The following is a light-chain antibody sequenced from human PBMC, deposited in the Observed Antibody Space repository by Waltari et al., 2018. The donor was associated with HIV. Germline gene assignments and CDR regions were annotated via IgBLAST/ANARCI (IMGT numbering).Light chain of an antibody. V-gene: IGLV4-69*01. J-gene: IGLJ3*02. CDR1: IGHRRYA. Sequence: QLVLTPSPSASPSLGASIKLTCTMTIGHRRYAIAWPQPHPGKGPRSWVRLNTNGSVTKGDGIPERFSGSSSGAESSLTISNLQSEDEADYYWQAWGTCIRGVFGGGTKLTVL. CDR3: QAWGTCIRGV. CDR2: LNTNGSV.